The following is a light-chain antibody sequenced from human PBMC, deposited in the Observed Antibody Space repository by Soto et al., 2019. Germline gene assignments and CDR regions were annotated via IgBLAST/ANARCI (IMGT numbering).Light chain of an antibody. J-gene: IGKJ5*01. V-gene: IGKV1D-16*01. CDR3: QQYYSHPLP. CDR1: RGIDDR. CDR2: FAS. Sequence: DIQMTQSPSSLSASVGDRVTITCRASRGIDDRLAWYQQKPEKAPISLIYFASNLQDWVPSRFSGSGAGTEFTLTISNLQPEDFETYYCQQYYSHPLPFGQGTRLDIE.